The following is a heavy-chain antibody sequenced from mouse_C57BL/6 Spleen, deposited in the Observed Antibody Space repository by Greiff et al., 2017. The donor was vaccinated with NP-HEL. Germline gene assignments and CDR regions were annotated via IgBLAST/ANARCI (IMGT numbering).Heavy chain of an antibody. J-gene: IGHJ2*01. CDR2: IYPRDGST. Sequence: VKLVESGPELVKPGASVKLSCKASGYTFTSYDINWVKQRPGQGLEWIGWIYPRDGSTKYNEKFKGKATLTVDTSSSTAYMELHSLTSEDSAVYFCARFEYFDYWGQGTTLTVSS. V-gene: IGHV1-85*01. CDR1: GYTFTSYD. CDR3: ARFEYFDY.